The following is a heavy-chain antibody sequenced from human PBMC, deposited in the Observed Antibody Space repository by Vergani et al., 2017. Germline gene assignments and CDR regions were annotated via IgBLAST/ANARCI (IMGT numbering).Heavy chain of an antibody. CDR1: GGSFTSYH. Sequence: QVQLQQWGGGLLKPSETLSLTCVVNGGSFTSYHWTWILQSPAEGLEWVGDIDHTGRPDYNPSLKSRLTMSVDKSRHQFSLTLNSVTATDTAIYYCARVNTETNGHLYYDYYMDVWGQGTAVTVS. D-gene: IGHD4-11*01. J-gene: IGHJ6*03. V-gene: IGHV4-34*01. CDR3: ARVNTETNGHLYYDYYMDV. CDR2: IDHTGRP.